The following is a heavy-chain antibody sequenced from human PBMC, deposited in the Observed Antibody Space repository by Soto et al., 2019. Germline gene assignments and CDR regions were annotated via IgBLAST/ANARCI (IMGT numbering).Heavy chain of an antibody. V-gene: IGHV1-3*05. CDR1: GYTFISYA. J-gene: IGHJ4*02. CDR2: INPGNGDT. D-gene: IGHD2-15*01. Sequence: QVQLVQSGAEEKKPGASVKVSCKASGYTFISYAMHWVRQAPGQSLEWMGWINPGNGDTKYSQTLQGRVTLTRDTSASTAYMEPTSPSSDDKAVYYCAAGGGGSRYWGQGTLVTVSS. CDR3: AAGGGGSRY.